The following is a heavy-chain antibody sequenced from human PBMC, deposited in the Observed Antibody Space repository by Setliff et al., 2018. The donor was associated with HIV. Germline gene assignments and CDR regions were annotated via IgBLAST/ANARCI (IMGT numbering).Heavy chain of an antibody. V-gene: IGHV1-69*10. Sequence: SVKVSCKASGDTFTTYAISWVRQAPGQGLEWMGGIIPTLTIKHFAQKFQGRVTMTRDTSTSTVYMELSSLRSEDTAVYYCARSHAVAFDIWGQGTMVTVS. D-gene: IGHD4-4*01. CDR3: ARSHAVAFDI. J-gene: IGHJ3*02. CDR2: IIPTLTIK. CDR1: GDTFTTYA.